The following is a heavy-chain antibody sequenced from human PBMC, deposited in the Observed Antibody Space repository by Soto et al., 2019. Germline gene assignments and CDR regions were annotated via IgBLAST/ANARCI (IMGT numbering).Heavy chain of an antibody. CDR3: AIEGNSYGYFCFDY. D-gene: IGHD5-18*01. CDR2: INHSGST. J-gene: IGHJ4*02. Sequence: PSETLSLTCAVYGGSFSDYSWTWIRQPPGKGLEWIGEINHSGSTYYNPSLKSRVTISVDTSKNQFSLKLSSVTAAGTAVYYCAIEGNSYGYFCFDYWGQGTLVTVSS. CDR1: GGSFSDYS. V-gene: IGHV4-34*01.